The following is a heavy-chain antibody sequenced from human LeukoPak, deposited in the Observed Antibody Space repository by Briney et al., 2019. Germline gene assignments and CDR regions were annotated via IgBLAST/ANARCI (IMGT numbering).Heavy chain of an antibody. Sequence: GGSLRLSCTASGFTFSSSEMNWVRQAPGKGLEWVSYINSNGDFKYYADSVKGRFTISRDNAKNSLYLQMNSLRAEDTAVYYCTRRPYWSRGTLVSVSS. CDR3: TRRPY. CDR2: INSNGDFK. V-gene: IGHV3-48*03. J-gene: IGHJ4*02. CDR1: GFTFSSSE.